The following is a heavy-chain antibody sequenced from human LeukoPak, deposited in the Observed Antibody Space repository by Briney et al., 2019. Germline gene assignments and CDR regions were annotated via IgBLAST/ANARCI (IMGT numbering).Heavy chain of an antibody. Sequence: PGGSLRLSCEVSGFTFNNAWMSWVGQPQGKGLEGVGRIRSKTDGETTDYAAPVQGRFTISRDDSKNTLYLEMNSLKTEDTAVYYCTTLYGSGSYYWGQGTLVTVSS. J-gene: IGHJ4*02. CDR2: IRSKTDGETT. D-gene: IGHD3-10*01. CDR3: TTLYGSGSYY. V-gene: IGHV3-15*01. CDR1: GFTFNNAW.